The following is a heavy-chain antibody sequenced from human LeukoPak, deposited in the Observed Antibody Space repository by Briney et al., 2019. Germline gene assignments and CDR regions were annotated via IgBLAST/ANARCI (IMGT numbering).Heavy chain of an antibody. J-gene: IGHJ6*03. Sequence: RPSETLSLTCTVSGGSFYSYHWRWNPQSPGKELGGLGYIYSSGNGNYNPSLRCRVTISLSPSKNQFSLKLNSVTAADTAVYYCARSLPYYYYYMDVWGKGTPVIVSS. V-gene: IGHV4-4*08. CDR2: IYSSGNG. CDR3: ARSLPYYYYYMDV. CDR1: GGSFYSYH.